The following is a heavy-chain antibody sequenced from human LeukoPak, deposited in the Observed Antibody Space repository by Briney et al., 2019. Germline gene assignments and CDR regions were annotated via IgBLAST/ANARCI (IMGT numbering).Heavy chain of an antibody. CDR1: GGSFSGYY. Sequence: SETLSLTCAVYGGSFSGYYWSWIRQPPGKGLEWIGEINHSGSTNYNPSLKSRVTISVDTSKNQFSLKLSSVTAADTAVYYCARPRRSSSSSQVGYFDYWGQGTLVTVSS. CDR2: INHSGST. V-gene: IGHV4-34*01. J-gene: IGHJ4*02. D-gene: IGHD6-13*01. CDR3: ARPRRSSSSSQVGYFDY.